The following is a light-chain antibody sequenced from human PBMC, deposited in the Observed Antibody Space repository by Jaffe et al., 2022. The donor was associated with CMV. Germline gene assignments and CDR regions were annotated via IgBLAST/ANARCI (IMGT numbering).Light chain of an antibody. V-gene: IGLV3-25*03. CDR3: QSADIGATYVV. J-gene: IGLJ2*01. CDR2: KDT. CDR1: ALAKQY. Sequence: SSELTQSPSVSVSPGQTATLTCSGDALAKQYASWYQQKPGQAPVLVIYKDTERPSGIPGRFSGSTSGTTVTLTISGVQEEDEADYYCQSADIGATYVVFGGGTKLTVL.